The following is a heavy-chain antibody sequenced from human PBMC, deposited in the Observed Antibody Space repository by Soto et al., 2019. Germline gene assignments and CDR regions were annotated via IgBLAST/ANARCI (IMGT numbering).Heavy chain of an antibody. D-gene: IGHD6-13*01. Sequence: QVQLQESGPGLVKPSETLSLTCTVSGGSISSYYWSWIRQPPGKGLEWIGYIYYSGSTTYNPSLKSRVTISVDTSKNQFSLKLSSVTAADTAVYYCAIVLAAAGKYNWFDPWGQGTLVTVSS. CDR3: AIVLAAAGKYNWFDP. CDR1: GGSISSYY. V-gene: IGHV4-59*01. CDR2: IYYSGST. J-gene: IGHJ5*02.